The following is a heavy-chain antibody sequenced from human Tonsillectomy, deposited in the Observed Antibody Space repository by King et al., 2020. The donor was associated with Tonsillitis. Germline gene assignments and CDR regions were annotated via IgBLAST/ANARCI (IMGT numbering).Heavy chain of an antibody. D-gene: IGHD2-15*01. Sequence: VQLVESGGGLVQSGGSLRFSCSASGVTLSNYAMSWGRQAPWKGLWWVSSISGRGGLTYYVDSVEGRFTISRENSKNTLFLQMNSLRAEDTAVYYWAKQIGFCSGGTCSLDYWGQGALVTVSS. J-gene: IGHJ4*02. CDR3: AKQIGFCSGGTCSLDY. CDR1: GVTLSNYA. V-gene: IGHV3-23*04. CDR2: ISGRGGLT.